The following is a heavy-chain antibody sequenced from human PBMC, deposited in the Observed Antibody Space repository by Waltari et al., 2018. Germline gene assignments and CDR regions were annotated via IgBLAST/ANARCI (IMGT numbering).Heavy chain of an antibody. CDR1: GGTFSSYA. Sequence: QVQLVQSGAEVKKPGSSVKVSCKASGGTFSSYAISWVRQAPGQGLEWMGRIIPILGTANYAQKFQGRVTITADKSTSTAYMELSSLRSEDTAVYYCATGGRGTIFGVVDNYYYGMDVWGQGTTVTVSS. CDR2: IIPILGTA. D-gene: IGHD3-3*01. J-gene: IGHJ6*02. CDR3: ATGGRGTIFGVVDNYYYGMDV. V-gene: IGHV1-69*08.